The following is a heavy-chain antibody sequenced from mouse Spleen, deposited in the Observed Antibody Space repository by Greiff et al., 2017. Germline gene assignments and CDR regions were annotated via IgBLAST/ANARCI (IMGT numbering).Heavy chain of an antibody. CDR1: GFTFSSYA. D-gene: IGHD4-1*01. J-gene: IGHJ2*01. Sequence: EVQRVESGGGLVKPGGSLKLSCAASGFTFSSYAMSWVRQTPEKRLEWVATISSGGSYTYYPDSVKGRFTISRDNAKNTLYLQMSSLRSEDTAMYYCASLTGTLNFDYWGQGTTLTVSS. V-gene: IGHV5-9-3*01. CDR3: ASLTGTLNFDY. CDR2: ISSGGSYT.